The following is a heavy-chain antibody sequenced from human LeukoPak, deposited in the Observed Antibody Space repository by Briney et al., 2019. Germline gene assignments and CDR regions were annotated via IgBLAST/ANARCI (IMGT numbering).Heavy chain of an antibody. V-gene: IGHV3-11*01. CDR3: VKDRPCETCMPMDA. D-gene: IGHD2-2*01. Sequence: GGSLRLSCAASGFTFSDYYMSWIRQAPGKGLEWVSYISSSGSTIYYADSVKGRFTISRDNAKNSLYLQMNSLRAEDTAIYYCVKDRPCETCMPMDAWGQGTTVTVSS. J-gene: IGHJ6*02. CDR1: GFTFSDYY. CDR2: ISSSGSTI.